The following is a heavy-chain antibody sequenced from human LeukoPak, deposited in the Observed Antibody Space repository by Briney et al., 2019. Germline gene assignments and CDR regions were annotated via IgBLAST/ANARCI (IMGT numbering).Heavy chain of an antibody. Sequence: GGSLRLSCAASGFTFSSYWMSWVRQAPGKGLEWVANIKQDGSEKYYVDSVKGRFTISRDNAKNSLYLQMNSLRAEDTAVYYCARGLAARPPPTRDYWGQGTLVTVSS. CDR2: IKQDGSEK. CDR3: ARGLAARPPPTRDY. V-gene: IGHV3-7*01. J-gene: IGHJ4*02. D-gene: IGHD6-6*01. CDR1: GFTFSSYW.